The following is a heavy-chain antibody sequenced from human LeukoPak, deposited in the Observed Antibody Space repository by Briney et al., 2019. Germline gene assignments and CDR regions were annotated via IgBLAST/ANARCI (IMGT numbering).Heavy chain of an antibody. D-gene: IGHD7-27*01. CDR1: GFTFSSYW. CDR2: IKQDGSEK. V-gene: IGHV3-7*03. CDR3: ARELGIPHYYYYGMDV. J-gene: IGHJ6*02. Sequence: GGSLRLSCAASGFTFSSYWMSWVRQAPGKGLEWVANIKQDGSEKYYVDSVKGRFTISRDNAKNSLYLQMNSLRAEDTAVYYCARELGIPHYYYYGMDVWGQGTTVTVSS.